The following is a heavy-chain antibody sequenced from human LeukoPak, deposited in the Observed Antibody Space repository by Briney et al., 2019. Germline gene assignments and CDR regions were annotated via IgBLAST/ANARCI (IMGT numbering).Heavy chain of an antibody. CDR2: ISYDGSNK. Sequence: GGSLRLSCAASGYTFSSYGMHWVRQAPGKGLEWVAVISYDGSNKYYADSVKGRFTISRDNSKNTLYLQMNSLRAEDTAVYYCAKDRAISFDYWGQGTLVTVSS. V-gene: IGHV3-30*18. CDR1: GYTFSSYG. CDR3: AKDRAISFDY. D-gene: IGHD3-3*01. J-gene: IGHJ4*02.